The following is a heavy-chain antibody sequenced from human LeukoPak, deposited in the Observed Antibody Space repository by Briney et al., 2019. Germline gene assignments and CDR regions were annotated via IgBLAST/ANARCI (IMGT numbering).Heavy chain of an antibody. Sequence: ASVKVSCKASGYTFTTYSLAWVRQATGQSLEWMGWISVNNGGTNYAQSFQDRVTLTRDTSTNTAYLELRSLRSDDTAIIYCATATQPWGYLHWGQGTLVTVSS. V-gene: IGHV1-18*01. CDR3: ATATQPWGYLH. CDR2: ISVNNGGT. J-gene: IGHJ1*01. D-gene: IGHD5-18*01. CDR1: GYTFTTYS.